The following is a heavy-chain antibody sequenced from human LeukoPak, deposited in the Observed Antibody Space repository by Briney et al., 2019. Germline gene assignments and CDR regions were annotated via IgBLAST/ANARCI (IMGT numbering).Heavy chain of an antibody. V-gene: IGHV3-21*04. CDR2: ISSSSSYI. CDR1: GFTFSSYT. CDR3: AKERGNYFDY. Sequence: GGSLRLSCAASGFTFSSYTMNWVRQAPGKGLEWVSSISSSSSYIYYADSVKGRFTISRDNAKNSLYLQMNSLRAEDTAVYYCAKERGNYFDYWGQGTLVTVSS. D-gene: IGHD3-10*01. J-gene: IGHJ4*02.